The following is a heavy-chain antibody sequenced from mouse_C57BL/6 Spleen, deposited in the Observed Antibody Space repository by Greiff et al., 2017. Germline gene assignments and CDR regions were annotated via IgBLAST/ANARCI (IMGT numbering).Heavy chain of an antibody. D-gene: IGHD2-3*01. CDR3: ARWLLRDMDY. J-gene: IGHJ4*01. Sequence: QVQLQQSGAELVKPGASVKISCKASGYAFSGYCMNWVKQRPGQGLEWIGQIYPGDGDTNYNGKFKGKATLTADKSSSTAYMQLSSLTSEDSAVYYCARWLLRDMDYWGQGTSVTVSS. V-gene: IGHV1-80*01. CDR2: IYPGDGDT. CDR1: GYAFSGYC.